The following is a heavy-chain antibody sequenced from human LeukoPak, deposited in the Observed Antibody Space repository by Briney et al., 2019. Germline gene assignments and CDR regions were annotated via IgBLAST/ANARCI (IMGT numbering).Heavy chain of an antibody. V-gene: IGHV1-69*13. CDR2: IIPIFGTA. D-gene: IGHD3-3*01. CDR3: ATVPYDFWSGSHRAAFDY. J-gene: IGHJ4*02. CDR1: GGTFSSYA. Sequence: SVKVSCKASGGTFSSYAISWVRQAPGQGLEWMGGIIPIFGTANYAQKFQGRVTITADESTSTAYMELSSLRSEDTAVYYCATVPYDFWSGSHRAAFDYWGQGTLVTVSS.